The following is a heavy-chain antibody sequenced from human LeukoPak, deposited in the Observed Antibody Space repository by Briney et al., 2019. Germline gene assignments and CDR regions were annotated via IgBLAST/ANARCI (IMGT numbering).Heavy chain of an antibody. V-gene: IGHV4-39*01. CDR3: ARHRGDTAMVLHD. J-gene: IGHJ4*02. CDR2: IYYSGST. Sequence: PSETLSLTCAVYGGSFSSYYWGWIRQPPGKGLEWIGSIYYSGSTYYNPSLKSRVTISVDTSKNQFSLKLSSVTAADTAVYYCARHRGDTAMVLHDWGQGTLVTVSS. CDR1: GGSFSSYY. D-gene: IGHD5-18*01.